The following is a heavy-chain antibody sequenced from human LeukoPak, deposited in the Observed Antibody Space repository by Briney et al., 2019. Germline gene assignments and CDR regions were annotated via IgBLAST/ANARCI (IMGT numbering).Heavy chain of an antibody. Sequence: GGSLRLSCAASGFTFSKHCMSWVRQAPGKGLEWVSVIYSDGSTYYADSVKGRFTISRDNSKNTLYLQMNSLRAEDTAVYYCARDLTYGGKRGYYFDYWGQGTLVTVSS. CDR3: ARDLTYGGKRGYYFDY. CDR2: IYSDGST. J-gene: IGHJ4*02. D-gene: IGHD4-23*01. CDR1: GFTFSKHC. V-gene: IGHV3-66*01.